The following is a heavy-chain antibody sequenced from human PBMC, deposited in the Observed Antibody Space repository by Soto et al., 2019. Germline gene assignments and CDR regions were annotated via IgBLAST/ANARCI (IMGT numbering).Heavy chain of an antibody. CDR3: ARDLRTLYGMDV. J-gene: IGHJ6*02. CDR1: GFTVSSNY. V-gene: IGHV3-53*01. Sequence: EVQLVESGGGLIQPGGSLRLSCAASGFTVSSNYMSWVRQAPGKGPEWVSVIYSGDTTYYADSVKGRFTISRDHSKNTLYLQMNSLRAEDTAVYYCARDLRTLYGMDVWGQGTTVTVSS. CDR2: IYSGDTT.